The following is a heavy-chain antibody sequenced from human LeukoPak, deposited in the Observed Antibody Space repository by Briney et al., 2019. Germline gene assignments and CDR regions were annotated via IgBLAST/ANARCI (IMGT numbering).Heavy chain of an antibody. J-gene: IGHJ6*02. V-gene: IGHV1-46*03. CDR3: ARAPGAVRGVIITQSKQSYYYYGMDV. CDR1: GYTFTGYY. CDR2: INPSGGST. Sequence: ASVKVSCKASGYTFTGYYMHWVRQAPGQGLEWMGIINPSGGSTSYAQKFQGRVTMTRDTSTSTVYMELSSLRSEDTAVYYCARAPGAVRGVIITQSKQSYYYYGMDVWGQGTTVTVSS. D-gene: IGHD3-10*01.